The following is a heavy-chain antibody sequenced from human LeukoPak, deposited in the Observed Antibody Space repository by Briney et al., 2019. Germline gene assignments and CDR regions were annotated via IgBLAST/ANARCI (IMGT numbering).Heavy chain of an antibody. CDR1: GGSISSSSYS. CDR2: IYYSGKT. D-gene: IGHD3-3*01. Sequence: SETLSLTCTVSGGSISSSSYSWGWIRQPPGKGLVWVGSIYYSGKTFYNPSLKSRVTIAVDTYKNQFSLKLRSVTAADTAVYYCARIAVAITRYCDYWGQGTRDSVSS. CDR3: ARIAVAITRYCDY. V-gene: IGHV4-39*01. J-gene: IGHJ4*02.